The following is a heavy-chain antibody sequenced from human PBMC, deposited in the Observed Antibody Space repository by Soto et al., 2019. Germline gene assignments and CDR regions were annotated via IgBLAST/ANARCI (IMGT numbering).Heavy chain of an antibody. CDR3: ASLGRVPPRYNDGYYYGMDV. CDR2: IYPGDSDT. CDR1: GYSFTSYW. V-gene: IGHV5-51*01. D-gene: IGHD3-16*01. Sequence: GESLKISCKGSGYSFTSYWIGWVRQMPGKGLEWMGIIYPGDSDTRYSPSFQGQVTISADKSISTAYLQWSSLKASDTAMYYCASLGRVPPRYNDGYYYGMDVWGQGTTVTVSS. J-gene: IGHJ6*02.